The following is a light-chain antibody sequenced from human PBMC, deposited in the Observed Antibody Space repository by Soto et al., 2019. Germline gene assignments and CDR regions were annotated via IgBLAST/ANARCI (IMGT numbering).Light chain of an antibody. CDR3: QQYNNGPRT. V-gene: IGKV3-15*01. CDR2: GAS. Sequence: TQSPATLSLSPGEGATXSCRASQSFNTSLVWYYQRPGXXXXXLFYGASHRATGSPARFSGSASGTEFTLSISSLKSEDFAVYYWQQYNNGPRTFAQGTNVEIK. J-gene: IGKJ1*01. CDR1: QSFNTS.